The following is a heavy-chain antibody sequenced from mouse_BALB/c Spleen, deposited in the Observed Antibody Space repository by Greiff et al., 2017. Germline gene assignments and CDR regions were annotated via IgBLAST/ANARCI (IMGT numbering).Heavy chain of an antibody. V-gene: IGHV5-9-4*01. CDR3: ARVDYYGSSYYFDY. CDR2: ISSGGSYT. D-gene: IGHD1-1*01. Sequence: EVQRVESGGGLVKPGGSLKLSCAASGFTFSSYAMSWVRQSPEKRLEWVAEISSGGSYTYYPDTVTGRFTISRDNAKNTLYLEMSSLRSEDTAMYYCARVDYYGSSYYFDYWGQGTTLTVSS. CDR1: GFTFSSYA. J-gene: IGHJ2*01.